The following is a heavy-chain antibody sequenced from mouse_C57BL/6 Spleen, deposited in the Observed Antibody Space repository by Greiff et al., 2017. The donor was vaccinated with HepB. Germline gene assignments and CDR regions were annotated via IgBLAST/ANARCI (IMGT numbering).Heavy chain of an antibody. D-gene: IGHD3-1*01. Sequence: QVQLQQPGAELVMPGASVKLSCKASGYTFTSYWMHWVKQRPGQGLEWIGEIDPSDSYTNYNQKFKGKSTLTVDKSSSTAYMQLSSLTSEDSAVYYWARGRANRARYYAMDYWGQGTSVTVSS. CDR3: ARGRANRARYYAMDY. J-gene: IGHJ4*01. V-gene: IGHV1-69*01. CDR2: IDPSDSYT. CDR1: GYTFTSYW.